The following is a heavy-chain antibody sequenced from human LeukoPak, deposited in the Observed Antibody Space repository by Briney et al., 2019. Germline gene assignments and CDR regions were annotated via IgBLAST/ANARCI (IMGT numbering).Heavy chain of an antibody. J-gene: IGHJ6*02. CDR1: GGSFSGYY. D-gene: IGHD3-22*01. Sequence: SETLSLTCAVYGGSFSGYYWSWIRQPPGKGLEWIGEINHSGSTNYNPSRKSRVTISVDTSKNQFSLKLSSVTAADTAVYYCARANYYDSSGYWNLYYYYGMDVRGQGTTVTVSS. CDR2: INHSGST. CDR3: ARANYYDSSGYWNLYYYYGMDV. V-gene: IGHV4-34*01.